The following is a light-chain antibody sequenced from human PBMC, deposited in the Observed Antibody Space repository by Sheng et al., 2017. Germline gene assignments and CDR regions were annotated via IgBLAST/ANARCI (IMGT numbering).Light chain of an antibody. CDR3: QDYGSSH. CDR2: GAS. V-gene: IGKV3-20*01. Sequence: EIVLTQSPGTLSLSAGERATLSCRASQSVSSNFLAWYQQKPGQAPRLLIYGASSRATGIPDRFSGSGSGTDFTLTISRLEPEDFAVYYCQDYGSSHFGGGTKVEIK. CDR1: QSVSSNF. J-gene: IGKJ4*01.